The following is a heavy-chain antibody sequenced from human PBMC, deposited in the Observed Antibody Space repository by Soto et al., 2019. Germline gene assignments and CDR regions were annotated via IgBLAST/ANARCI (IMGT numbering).Heavy chain of an antibody. D-gene: IGHD7-27*01. CDR1: GYTFTGYY. V-gene: IGHV1-2*02. CDR2: INPNSGHT. CDR3: ARGPRNWGFDY. Sequence: ASVKVSCKASGYTFTGYYMHWVRQAPGQGLEWMGWINPNSGHTNYAQKLQGRVTMTTDTSISTAYMELSSLRSEDTAVYYCARGPRNWGFDYWGQGTLVTVSS. J-gene: IGHJ4*02.